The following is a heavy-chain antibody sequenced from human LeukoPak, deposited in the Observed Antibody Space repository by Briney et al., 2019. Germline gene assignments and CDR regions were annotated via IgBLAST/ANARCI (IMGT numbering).Heavy chain of an antibody. CDR1: GFPFSDYY. J-gene: IGHJ6*02. CDR3: ARGFDCSSTSCSCMDV. V-gene: IGHV3-11*01. Sequence: PGGSLRLSCAASGFPFSDYYMSWIRQAPGKGLEWVSYISSSGSNIYYADSVKGRFTISRDNAKNSLYLLMNSLRAEDTAVYYCARGFDCSSTSCSCMDVWGQGTTVTVSS. CDR2: ISSSGSNI. D-gene: IGHD2-2*01.